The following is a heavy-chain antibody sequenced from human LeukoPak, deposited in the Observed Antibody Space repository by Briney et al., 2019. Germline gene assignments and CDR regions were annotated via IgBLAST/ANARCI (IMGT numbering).Heavy chain of an antibody. CDR1: GYTFTSYG. CDR2: ISAYNGNT. Sequence: ASVKASCKASGYTFTSYGISWVRQAPGQGLEWMGWISAYNGNTNYAQKLQGRVTMTTDTSTSTAYMELRSLRSDDTAVYYCARENYYDSSGYQRWFDPWGQGTLVTVSS. CDR3: ARENYYDSSGYQRWFDP. V-gene: IGHV1-18*01. D-gene: IGHD3-22*01. J-gene: IGHJ5*02.